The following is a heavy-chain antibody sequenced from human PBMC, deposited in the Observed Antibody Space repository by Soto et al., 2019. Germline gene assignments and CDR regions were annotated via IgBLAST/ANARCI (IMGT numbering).Heavy chain of an antibody. D-gene: IGHD6-19*01. J-gene: IGHJ4*02. V-gene: IGHV1-69*02. Sequence: QVQLVQSGAEVKKPGSSVKVSCKASGGTFSSYTITWVRKAPGQGLEWMGRIIPILGIANYAQKFQGRVTITADKSTSTAYMELSSLRSEDTAVYYCARGEIKSSCSNDYWGEGTLVTVSS. CDR2: IIPILGIA. CDR1: GGTFSSYT. CDR3: ARGEIKSSCSNDY.